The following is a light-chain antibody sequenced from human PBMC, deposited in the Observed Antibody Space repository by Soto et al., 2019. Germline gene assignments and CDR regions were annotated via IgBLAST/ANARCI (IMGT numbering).Light chain of an antibody. V-gene: IGLV1-44*01. CDR2: SNN. CDR1: SSNIGSNS. Sequence: HSVLTQPPSASATPGQRVTISCSGSSSNIGSNSVNWYQQVPGTAPRLLIYSNNQRPSGVPDRLSGSKSGTSASLAIGGLXXEDEADYYCASWDDSLXAXXFGGGT. J-gene: IGLJ1*01. CDR3: ASWDDSLXAXX.